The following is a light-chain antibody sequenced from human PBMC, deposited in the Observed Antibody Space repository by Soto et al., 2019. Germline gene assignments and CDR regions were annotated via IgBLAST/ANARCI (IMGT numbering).Light chain of an antibody. V-gene: IGKV1-12*01. J-gene: IGKJ4*01. Sequence: DIQMTQSPSSVSASVGDRGTITCRASQDITNCLTWYQQKPGKAPKVLISTVSSLQSGVTPSFSGSAYGTDFTLTISSLQPEDFATYYCQQSKTFHLTLGGGTKVDIK. CDR1: QDITNC. CDR2: TVS. CDR3: QQSKTFHLT.